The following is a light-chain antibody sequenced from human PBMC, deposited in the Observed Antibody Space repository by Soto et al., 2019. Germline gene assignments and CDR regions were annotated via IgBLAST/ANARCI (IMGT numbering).Light chain of an antibody. CDR2: LNSDGSH. CDR3: QTWGTGTNWV. Sequence: QLVLTQSPSASASLGASVKLTCTLSSGHSSYAIAWHQQQPEKGPRYLMKLNSDGSHSKGHGIPDRFSGSSSGAERYLTISSLQSEDEADYYCQTWGTGTNWVFGGGTKLTVL. CDR1: SGHSSYA. V-gene: IGLV4-69*01. J-gene: IGLJ3*02.